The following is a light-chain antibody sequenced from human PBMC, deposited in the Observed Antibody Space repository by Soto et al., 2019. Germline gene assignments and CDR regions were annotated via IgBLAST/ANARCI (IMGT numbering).Light chain of an antibody. CDR2: DVS. V-gene: IGLV2-11*01. CDR1: SSDVGGYNY. J-gene: IGLJ1*01. Sequence: QSALTQPRSVSGSPGQSVTISCTGTSSDVGGYNYVSWYQQHPGKAPKLMIYDVSKRPSGVPDRCSGSKSVNTASLTISGLQAEDEADYYCCSYAGSYTHVFGTGTKLTVL. CDR3: CSYAGSYTHV.